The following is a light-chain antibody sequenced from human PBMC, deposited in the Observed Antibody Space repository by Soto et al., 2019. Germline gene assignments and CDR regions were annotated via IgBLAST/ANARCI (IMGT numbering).Light chain of an antibody. CDR2: WAS. V-gene: IGKV4-1*01. CDR1: QSVLYSSNNKNY. Sequence: DIVMTQSPDSLAVSLGERATINCKSSQSVLYSSNNKNYLAWYQQKPGQPPKLLIHWASTRESGVPDRFSGSGSGTDFTLTISSLQAEDVAVYYCQQYFSTPHLTFGGVTKVEIK. CDR3: QQYFSTPHLT. J-gene: IGKJ4*01.